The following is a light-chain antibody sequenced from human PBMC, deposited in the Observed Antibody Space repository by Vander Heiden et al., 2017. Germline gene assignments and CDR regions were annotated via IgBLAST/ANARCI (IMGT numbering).Light chain of an antibody. J-gene: IGKJ1*01. CDR1: QSVSSS. Sequence: EIVMTPSPATLSVSPGESATLSRRASQSVSSSLAWYQQKPGQAPRLLIYGATTRATGIPARFSGSGSGTEFTLTISSLQSVDFAVYYCQQYNNWWTFGQGTKVEIK. V-gene: IGKV3-15*01. CDR3: QQYNNWWT. CDR2: GAT.